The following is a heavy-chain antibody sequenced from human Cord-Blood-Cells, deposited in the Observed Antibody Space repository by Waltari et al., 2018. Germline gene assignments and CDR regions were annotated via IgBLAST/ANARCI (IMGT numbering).Heavy chain of an antibody. CDR3: ARGITVYDAFDI. Sequence: QVQLVESGGGVVQPGRSLRLSCAASGFTFSSYAMHWVRQAPGKGLEWVAVISYDGSNKYYADSVKGRFTISRDNSKNTLYLQMNSLRAEDTAVYYCARGITVYDAFDIWGQGTMVTVSS. V-gene: IGHV3-30*01. CDR2: ISYDGSNK. D-gene: IGHD4-4*01. CDR1: GFTFSSYA. J-gene: IGHJ3*02.